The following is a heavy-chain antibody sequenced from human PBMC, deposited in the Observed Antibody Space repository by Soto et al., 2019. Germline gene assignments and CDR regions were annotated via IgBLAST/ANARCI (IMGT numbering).Heavy chain of an antibody. D-gene: IGHD5-12*01. Sequence: SETLSLTCTFSGGSIRSSSYYWGWIRKPPGKGLEWIGSIYYSGSTYYNPSLKSRVTISVDTSKNQFSLKLSSVTAADTAVYYCARLLRHNYYGMDVWGQGTTVTVSS. CDR1: GGSIRSSSYY. CDR2: IYYSGST. J-gene: IGHJ6*02. CDR3: ARLLRHNYYGMDV. V-gene: IGHV4-39*01.